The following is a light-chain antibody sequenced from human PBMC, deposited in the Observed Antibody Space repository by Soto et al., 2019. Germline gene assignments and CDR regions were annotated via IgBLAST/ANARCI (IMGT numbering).Light chain of an antibody. CDR1: ETVNSN. V-gene: IGKV3-15*01. CDR3: QQYDDWPRT. J-gene: IGKJ2*01. CDR2: GAS. Sequence: ETVMTQSPVTLSVSPGDTATLSCRASETVNSNLAWYQQKPGQAPRLLIYGASTRATDIPARFSGSGSGTEFTLTISSLQSEDFAVYYCQQYDDWPRTFGQGTKLEIK.